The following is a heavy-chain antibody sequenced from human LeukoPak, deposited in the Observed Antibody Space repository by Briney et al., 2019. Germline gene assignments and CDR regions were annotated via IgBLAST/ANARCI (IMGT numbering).Heavy chain of an antibody. Sequence: GASVKVSCKASGYTFTNYGISWVRQAPGQGLEWMGWISTYNDNRNYAQKFRGRVTMTTDTSTSTAYMELRSLRSDDTAVYFCARWYDNSAYYYDYWDQGTLVTVSS. CDR2: ISTYNDNR. CDR1: GYTFTNYG. CDR3: ARWYDNSAYYYDY. D-gene: IGHD3-22*01. V-gene: IGHV1-18*01. J-gene: IGHJ4*02.